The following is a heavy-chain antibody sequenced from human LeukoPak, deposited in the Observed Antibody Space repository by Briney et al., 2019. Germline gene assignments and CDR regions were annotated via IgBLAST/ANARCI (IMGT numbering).Heavy chain of an antibody. CDR2: VYYTGNA. Sequence: SETLSLTCAVSGDSISNHIYYWDWIRQTPGKGLEWIGAVYYTGNAYYNPSLKSRVTISVDTTDNRFSLHLSSVNAADTAIYYCARLRALSGHRGAFDIWGQGTLVTVSS. J-gene: IGHJ3*02. CDR3: ARLRALSGHRGAFDI. V-gene: IGHV4-39*01. D-gene: IGHD5/OR15-5a*01. CDR1: GDSISNHIYY.